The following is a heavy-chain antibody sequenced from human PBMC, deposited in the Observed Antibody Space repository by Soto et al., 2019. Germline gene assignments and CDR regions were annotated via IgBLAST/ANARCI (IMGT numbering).Heavy chain of an antibody. Sequence: EVQLLESGGGLVQPGGSLRLSCVGSGFFFSSYTMTWVRQAPGKGLEWVSSFSATSENTYYADSVRGRFTISRDNSKNTLFLQMNSLTAEATAMYYCAKARDQQWVRLPFDYGGQGILVIVSS. D-gene: IGHD6-19*01. CDR3: AKARDQQWVRLPFDY. CDR2: FSATSENT. V-gene: IGHV3-23*01. CDR1: GFFFSSYT. J-gene: IGHJ4*02.